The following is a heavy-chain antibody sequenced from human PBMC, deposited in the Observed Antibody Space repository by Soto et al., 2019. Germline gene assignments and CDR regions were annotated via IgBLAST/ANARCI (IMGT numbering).Heavy chain of an antibody. Sequence: GASVKVSCKASGDTYTSYGISWVRQTPGQGLEWMGWISDYNGNTNYAQKFRGRVTMTTDTSTTTAYMELRSLRSDDTAVYYCARGGDSLDAFDIWGQGTMVTVS. CDR3: ARGGDSLDAFDI. J-gene: IGHJ3*02. D-gene: IGHD3-3*01. CDR1: GDTYTSYG. CDR2: ISDYNGNT. V-gene: IGHV1-18*01.